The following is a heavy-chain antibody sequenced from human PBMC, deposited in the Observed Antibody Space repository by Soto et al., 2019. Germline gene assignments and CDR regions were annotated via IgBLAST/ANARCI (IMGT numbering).Heavy chain of an antibody. J-gene: IGHJ6*02. Sequence: SETLSLTCTVSVCSISSYYWSWFRQPPEKGLEWIGYIYYSGSTNYNPSLKIRATISVDTYKNQFSLKLSSVTAADTAVYYCARHVAMPSMNVWGQGTRVTVSS. CDR1: VCSISSYY. CDR2: IYYSGST. V-gene: IGHV4-59*08. CDR3: ARHVAMPSMNV. D-gene: IGHD2-15*01.